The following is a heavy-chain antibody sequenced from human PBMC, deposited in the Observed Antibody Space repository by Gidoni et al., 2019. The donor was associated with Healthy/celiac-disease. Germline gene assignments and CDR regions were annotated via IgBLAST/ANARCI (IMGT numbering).Heavy chain of an antibody. J-gene: IGHJ4*02. CDR2: ISYDGSNK. V-gene: IGHV3-30*01. CDR1: GLTLSSYA. Sequence: QVQLVESGGGVVQPGRSLRLSCAALGLTLSSYAMHWVRQAPGKGLEWVAVISYDGSNKYYADSVKGRFTISRDNSKNTLYLQMNSLRAEDTAVYYCARDSLDSSGYYHVDYWGQGTLVTVSS. D-gene: IGHD3-22*01. CDR3: ARDSLDSSGYYHVDY.